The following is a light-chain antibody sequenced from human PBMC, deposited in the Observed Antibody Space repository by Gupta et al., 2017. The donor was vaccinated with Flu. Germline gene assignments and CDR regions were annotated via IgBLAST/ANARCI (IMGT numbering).Light chain of an antibody. CDR1: SSAVGGYKY. Sequence: SVTISCTGPSSAVGGYKYVSWYQQHPGKAPKLMIYEVSKRPSGVPDRFSGSKSGNTASLTVSGLQAEDEADYYCSSYAGSNNWVFGGGTELTVL. CDR3: SSYAGSNNWV. J-gene: IGLJ3*02. V-gene: IGLV2-8*01. CDR2: EVS.